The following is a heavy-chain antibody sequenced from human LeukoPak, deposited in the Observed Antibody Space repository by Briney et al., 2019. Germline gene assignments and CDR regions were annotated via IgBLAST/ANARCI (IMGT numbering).Heavy chain of an antibody. V-gene: IGHV3-23*01. CDR1: GFTFSSYA. CDR3: AKAFSPRGGKVIATGAFDI. Sequence: GGSLRLSCAASGFTFSSYAMSWVRQAPGKGLEWVSAISGSGGSTYYADSVKGRFTISRDNSKNTLYLQMNSLRAEDTAVYYCAKAFSPRGGKVIATGAFDIWGQGTMVTVSS. J-gene: IGHJ3*02. D-gene: IGHD2-21*01. CDR2: ISGSGGST.